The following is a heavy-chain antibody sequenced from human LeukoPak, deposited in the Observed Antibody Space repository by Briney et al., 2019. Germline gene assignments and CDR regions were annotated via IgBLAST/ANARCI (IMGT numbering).Heavy chain of an antibody. J-gene: IGHJ4*02. CDR2: ISAYNGNT. Sequence: ASVKVSCKASVYTFTSYGISWVRQAPGQGLEWMGWISAYNGNTNYAQKLQGRVTMTTDTSTSTAYMELRSLRSDDTAVYYCARDHSSIVVVPAAIHFDYWGQGTLVTVSS. D-gene: IGHD2-2*01. V-gene: IGHV1-18*01. CDR1: VYTFTSYG. CDR3: ARDHSSIVVVPAAIHFDY.